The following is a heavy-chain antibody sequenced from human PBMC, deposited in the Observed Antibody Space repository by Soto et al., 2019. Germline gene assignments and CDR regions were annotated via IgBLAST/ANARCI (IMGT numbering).Heavy chain of an antibody. V-gene: IGHV3-74*01. Sequence: GGSLRLSCEASGFTFSSYWFHWVRQVPGKGLVWVSRTNQHGTLIDYADFVKDRFTISRDNAKNTLYLEMDSLGVEETAVYYCTRDIGGRGALWGPGTLVTVSS. CDR2: TNQHGTLI. CDR3: TRDIGGRGAL. D-gene: IGHD3-16*01. J-gene: IGHJ4*02. CDR1: GFTFSSYW.